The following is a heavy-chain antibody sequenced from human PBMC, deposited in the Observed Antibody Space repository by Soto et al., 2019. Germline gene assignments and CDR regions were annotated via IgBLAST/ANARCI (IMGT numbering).Heavy chain of an antibody. CDR2: ISGSGGST. J-gene: IGHJ6*02. Sequence: GGSLRLSCAASGFTFSSYAMSWVRQAPGKGLEWVSAISGSGGSTYYADSVKGRFTISRDNSKNTLYLQMNSLRAEGTAVYYCAKPGYYYYGMDVWGHGTTVTVSS. CDR1: GFTFSSYA. V-gene: IGHV3-23*01. CDR3: AKPGYYYYGMDV.